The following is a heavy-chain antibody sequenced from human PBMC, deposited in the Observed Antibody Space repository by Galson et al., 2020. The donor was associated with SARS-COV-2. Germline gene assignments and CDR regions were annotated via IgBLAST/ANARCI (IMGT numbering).Heavy chain of an antibody. CDR1: GESFSGHY. V-gene: IGHV4-34*01. CDR2: IDQNGSV. CDR3: ARGHYQISMMVIVFTGGAFCFDV. J-gene: IGHJ4*02. Sequence: SETLSLTCAVYGESFSGHYWSWIRQPPGKGLEWIGEIDQNGSVNYSPSLKSRVTVSVDTSKNQFSLKLRSITAADRGVYYCARGHYQISMMVIVFTGGAFCFDVWGQGTLVTVSS. D-gene: IGHD3-22*01.